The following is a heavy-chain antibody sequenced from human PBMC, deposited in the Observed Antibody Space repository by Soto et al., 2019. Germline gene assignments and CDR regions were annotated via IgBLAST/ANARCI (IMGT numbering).Heavy chain of an antibody. V-gene: IGHV3-74*01. CDR3: ASGSGSDYYYMDV. Sequence: GGSLRLSCASSGFTCSSYWMHLVRQAPGKGLVWVSRINSDGSSTSYADSVKGRFTISRDNAKNTLYLQMNSLRAEDTAVYYCASGSGSDYYYMDVWGKGTTVTVSS. J-gene: IGHJ6*03. D-gene: IGHD3-10*01. CDR1: GFTCSSYW. CDR2: INSDGSST.